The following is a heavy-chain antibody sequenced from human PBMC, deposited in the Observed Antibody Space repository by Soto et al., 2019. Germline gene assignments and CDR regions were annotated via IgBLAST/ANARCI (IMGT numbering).Heavy chain of an antibody. J-gene: IGHJ4*02. V-gene: IGHV4-34*02. D-gene: IGHD1-1*01. Sequence: QVQLQHWGAGLLKPSETLSLSCAVYGASFSGYYWNWIRQPPGKGLEWIGEINQSGSTNYSPSLKTRVTVSVDTSKKQISLRLNSVTAADTAVYYCARRFSGTGRYFDYWGQGTLVTVSS. CDR1: GASFSGYY. CDR3: ARRFSGTGRYFDY. CDR2: INQSGST.